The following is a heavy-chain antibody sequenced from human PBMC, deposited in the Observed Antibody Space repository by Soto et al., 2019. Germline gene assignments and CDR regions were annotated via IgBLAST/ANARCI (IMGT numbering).Heavy chain of an antibody. J-gene: IGHJ6*02. Sequence: GASVKVSCKASGYTFTGYYMHWVRQAPGQGLEWMGWINPNSGGTNYAQKFQGWVTMTRDTSISTAYMELSRLRSDDTAVYYCARDLTPGYSSGQEYGMDVWGRGTTVTVSS. CDR1: GYTFTGYY. CDR2: INPNSGGT. D-gene: IGHD6-25*01. V-gene: IGHV1-2*04. CDR3: ARDLTPGYSSGQEYGMDV.